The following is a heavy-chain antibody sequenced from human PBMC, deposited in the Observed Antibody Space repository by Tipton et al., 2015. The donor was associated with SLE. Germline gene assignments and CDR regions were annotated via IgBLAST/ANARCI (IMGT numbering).Heavy chain of an antibody. Sequence: GSLRLSCAASGFTFSDHEMNWVRQAPGKGLEWVSYINSVGNTIYYADSVKGRFTISRDNAENSLFLRMNGLRAEDSAVYYCARAGYGDSYFEFSGYDFWGQGTQVTVSS. CDR1: GFTFSDHE. CDR3: ARAGYGDSYFEFSGYDF. J-gene: IGHJ4*02. V-gene: IGHV3-48*03. D-gene: IGHD1-26*01. CDR2: INSVGNTI.